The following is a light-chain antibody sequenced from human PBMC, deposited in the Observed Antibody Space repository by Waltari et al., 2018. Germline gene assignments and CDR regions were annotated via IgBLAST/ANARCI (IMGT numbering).Light chain of an antibody. V-gene: IGKV1-9*01. J-gene: IGKJ4*01. Sequence: TQLTQSPSSLAASVGDRVTISCRTSQVILAYLDLYQQKPGKAPKLLIYAASTLQSGVPSRFSGSGSGMDFNITISNLQPEDFATYYCQQLKSYPITFGGGTK. CDR2: AAS. CDR3: QQLKSYPIT. CDR1: QVILAY.